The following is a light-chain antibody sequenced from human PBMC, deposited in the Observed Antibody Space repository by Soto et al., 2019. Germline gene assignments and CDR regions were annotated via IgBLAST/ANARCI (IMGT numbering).Light chain of an antibody. CDR2: ATS. CDR3: QQGKSFPLT. CDR1: QGINSW. V-gene: IGKV1-12*02. Sequence: DIQMTQSPSSVSASVGDRVTITCRASQGINSWLAWYQQKPGNAPKLLIYATSNLQSGVPSRFSGSASGTDFTLNISSLQPEDSATYYCQQGKSFPLTFGQGTKLDIK. J-gene: IGKJ2*01.